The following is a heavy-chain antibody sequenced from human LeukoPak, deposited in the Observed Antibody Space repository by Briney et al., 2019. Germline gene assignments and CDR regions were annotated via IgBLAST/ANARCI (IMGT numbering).Heavy chain of an antibody. CDR1: GFTFSSYE. V-gene: IGHV3-48*03. J-gene: IGHJ4*02. CDR3: ARGPFITGTTNVDY. Sequence: GGSLRLSYAASGFTFSSYEMNWVRQAPGKGLEWISWITSSGSSIYYADSVKGRFTISRDNAENSLYLQMNSLRAEDTAVYYCARGPFITGTTNVDYWGQGTLVTVSS. D-gene: IGHD1-20*01. CDR2: ITSSGSSI.